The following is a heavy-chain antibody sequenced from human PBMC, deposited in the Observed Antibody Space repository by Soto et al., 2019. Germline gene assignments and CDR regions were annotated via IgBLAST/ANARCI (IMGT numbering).Heavy chain of an antibody. D-gene: IGHD2-8*01. J-gene: IGHJ5*02. CDR2: ISWNSGSI. CDR3: AKDIRGTNS. V-gene: IGHV3-9*01. CDR1: GFTFDDYA. Sequence: EVQLVESGGGLVQPGRSLRLSCAASGFTFDDYAMHWVRQAPGKGLEWVSGISWNSGSIGYADSVKGRFTSSRDNAKNSLYLQMNSLRAEDTALYYCAKDIRGTNSWGQGTLVTVSS.